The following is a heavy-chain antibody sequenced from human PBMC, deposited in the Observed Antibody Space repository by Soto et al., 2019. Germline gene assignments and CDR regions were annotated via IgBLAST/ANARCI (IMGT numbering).Heavy chain of an antibody. CDR1: GFTFSSYA. D-gene: IGHD3-9*01. CDR2: ISGSGGST. Sequence: GGSLRLSCAASGFTFSSYAMSWVRQAPGKGLEWVSAISGSGGSTYYADSVKGRFTISRDNSKNTLYLQMNSLRAEDTAVYYCAKASPYFDWLLPSYYFDYWGQGTLVTVSS. J-gene: IGHJ4*02. V-gene: IGHV3-23*01. CDR3: AKASPYFDWLLPSYYFDY.